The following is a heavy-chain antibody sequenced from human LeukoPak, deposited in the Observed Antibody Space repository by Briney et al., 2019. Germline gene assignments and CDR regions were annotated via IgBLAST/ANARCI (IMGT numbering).Heavy chain of an antibody. Sequence: GGSLRLSCAASGFTFSSYGMSWVRQAPGKGLEWVSYISSSSSTIYYADSWRGRFTISRDNAKNSPYLQMNSLSAEDTAFYYCARDALQLTGNYVTRWWFDPWGQGTLVTVSS. CDR2: ISSSSSTI. CDR1: GFTFSSYG. CDR3: ARDALQLTGNYVTRWWFDP. J-gene: IGHJ5*02. V-gene: IGHV3-48*01. D-gene: IGHD3-9*01.